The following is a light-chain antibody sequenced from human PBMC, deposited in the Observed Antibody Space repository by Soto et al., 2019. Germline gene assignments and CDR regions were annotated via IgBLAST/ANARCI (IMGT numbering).Light chain of an antibody. CDR2: DAS. V-gene: IGKV3-20*01. CDR3: QQFDSSPYT. J-gene: IGKJ2*01. Sequence: EIVLTQSPATLSLSPGERATLSCRASQSVSYYLAWYQQKPGQAPRLLIYDASSRASGIPDRFSGSGSGTDFTLTINRLGPEDSAVYYCQQFDSSPYTFGQGTKLEI. CDR1: QSVSYY.